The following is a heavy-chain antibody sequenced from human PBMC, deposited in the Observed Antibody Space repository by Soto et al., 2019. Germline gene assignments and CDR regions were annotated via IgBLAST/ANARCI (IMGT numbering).Heavy chain of an antibody. J-gene: IGHJ6*02. CDR3: ARGRIELRFLEWSRDYYGMDV. CDR1: GGSFSGYY. V-gene: IGHV4-34*01. CDR2: INHSGST. D-gene: IGHD3-3*01. Sequence: SETLSLTCAVYGGSFSGYYWSWIRQPPGKGLEWIGEINHSGSTNYNPSLKSRATISVDTSKNQFSLKLSSVTAADTAVYYCARGRIELRFLEWSRDYYGMDVWGQGTTVTVPS.